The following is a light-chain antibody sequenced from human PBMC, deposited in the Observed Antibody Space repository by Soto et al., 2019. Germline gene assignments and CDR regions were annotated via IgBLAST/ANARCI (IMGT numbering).Light chain of an antibody. J-gene: IGLJ3*02. CDR2: EVS. Sequence: QSALTQPASRSGSPGQSITISCTGTSSDLNAFDYVSWYQHHPGKAPKLVIYEVSSRPSGISSRFSGSKSGNTASLTISGLQPEDEADYYCIPYTTDNPPVVFGGGTKLTVL. CDR3: IPYTTDNPPVV. CDR1: SSDLNAFDY. V-gene: IGLV2-14*01.